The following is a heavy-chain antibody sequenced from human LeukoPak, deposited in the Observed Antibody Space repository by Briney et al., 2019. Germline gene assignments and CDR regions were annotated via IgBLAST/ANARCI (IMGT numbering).Heavy chain of an antibody. D-gene: IGHD3-22*01. CDR1: GVSISSSSYY. Sequence: SETLSLTCTVSGVSISSSSYYWGWIRQPPGKGLEWIGSIYYSGSTYYNPSLKSRVTISVDTSKNQFSLKLSSVTAADTAVYYCASSSYYDSSGYSHFDYWGQGTLVTVSS. V-gene: IGHV4-39*07. CDR2: IYYSGST. CDR3: ASSSYYDSSGYSHFDY. J-gene: IGHJ4*02.